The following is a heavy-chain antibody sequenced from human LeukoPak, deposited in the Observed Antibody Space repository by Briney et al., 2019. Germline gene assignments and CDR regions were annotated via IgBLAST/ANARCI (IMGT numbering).Heavy chain of an antibody. CDR2: TLHTGRT. V-gene: IGHV4-30-2*06. CDR1: GVSISSGGYY. CDR3: ARVLEGAASWEPFDF. D-gene: IGHD1-14*01. J-gene: IGHJ4*02. Sequence: PSETLSLTCTVSGVSISSGGYYWRWIRQSPGRGLEWIGYTLHTGRTYYNPPLKSRVSLSVDGSKNQFSLKVTSVTAADTAVYYCARVLEGAASWEPFDFWGQGTLVTVSS.